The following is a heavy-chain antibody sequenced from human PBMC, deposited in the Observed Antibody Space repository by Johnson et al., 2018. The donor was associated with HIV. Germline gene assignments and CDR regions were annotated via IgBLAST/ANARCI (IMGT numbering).Heavy chain of an antibody. CDR3: ARGYNWNDCSS. D-gene: IGHD1-1*01. CDR2: ISNDGSNQ. CDR1: GFSFSDFS. J-gene: IGHJ3*01. Sequence: QMLLVESGGGVVQPGRSLRLSCAASGFSFSDFSLHWVRQAPGKGLAWVTVISNDGSNQLYADSVQGRFTISRDIFKNTLYLYMNSLRVDDASIYYCARGYNWNDCSSWGQGTVDTV. V-gene: IGHV3-30*01.